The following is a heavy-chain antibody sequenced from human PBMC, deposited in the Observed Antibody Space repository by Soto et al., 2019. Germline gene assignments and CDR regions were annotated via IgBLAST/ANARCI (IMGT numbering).Heavy chain of an antibody. V-gene: IGHV3-21*06. J-gene: IGHJ5*02. D-gene: IGHD1-1*01. Sequence: EVQLVESGGGLVKPGGSLRLSCAASGFPFSSYSMSWVRQAPGKGLEWVSSITSSGSDIYYADSVKGRFSISRDNAKNSLYLQMNSPRGHDTAVYFCTRRTGTTYAPWGQGTLVTVSS. CDR3: TRRTGTTYAP. CDR1: GFPFSSYS. CDR2: ITSSGSDI.